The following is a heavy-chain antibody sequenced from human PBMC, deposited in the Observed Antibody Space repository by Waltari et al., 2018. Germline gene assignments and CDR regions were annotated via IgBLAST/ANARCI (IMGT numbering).Heavy chain of an antibody. J-gene: IGHJ2*01. Sequence: QVQLVQSGAEVKKPGASVNVSCKASGYTFTGYYIHWVRPAPGQGLEWMGRINPNRGCTDEAQKVKGRVTMTRDTSISAAYMERSRLRSDDTAVYYCARDLGGYFDLWGRGTLVTVSS. CDR3: ARDLGGYFDL. CDR1: GYTFTGYY. V-gene: IGHV1-2*06. CDR2: INPNRGCT.